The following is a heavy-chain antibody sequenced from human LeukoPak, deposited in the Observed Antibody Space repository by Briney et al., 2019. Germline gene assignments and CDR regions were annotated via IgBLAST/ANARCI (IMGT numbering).Heavy chain of an antibody. V-gene: IGHV3-23*01. CDR2: ISDSGDGT. CDR3: AKDSMVRGVIIPI. D-gene: IGHD3-10*01. CDR1: GFTFSTYA. J-gene: IGHJ4*02. Sequence: GGSLRLSCAASGFTFSTYAMSWVRQAPGKGLEWVSAISDSGDGTYYADSVRGRFTISRDNSKDTLYLQMNSLRAEDTAVYYCAKDSMVRGVIIPIWGQGTLVTVSS.